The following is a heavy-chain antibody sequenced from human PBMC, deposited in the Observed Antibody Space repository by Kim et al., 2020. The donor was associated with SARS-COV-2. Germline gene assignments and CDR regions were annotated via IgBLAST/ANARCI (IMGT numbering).Heavy chain of an antibody. D-gene: IGHD6-19*01. J-gene: IGHJ4*02. Sequence: GGSLRLSCPASGFTFSSYSMNWVRQAPGKGLEWVSSISSSSSYIYYADSVKGRFTISRDNAKNSLYLQMNSLRAEDTAVYYCARDRDSSGSFDYWGQGTLVTVSS. CDR1: GFTFSSYS. CDR3: ARDRDSSGSFDY. V-gene: IGHV3-21*01. CDR2: ISSSSSYI.